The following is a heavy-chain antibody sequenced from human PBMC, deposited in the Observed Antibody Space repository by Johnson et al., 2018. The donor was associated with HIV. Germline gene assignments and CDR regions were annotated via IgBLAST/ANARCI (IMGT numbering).Heavy chain of an antibody. V-gene: IGHV3-20*04. Sequence: VQLVESGGGFVQPGGSLRLSCAASGFTVSSNYMSWVRQAPDKGLEWVSDINWNGGSTGYADSVKGRFTISRDNAKNSLYLQMNSLRTEDTALYYCAKASREKLATIIGPWAESDAFDIWGQGTIVTVSS. J-gene: IGHJ3*02. CDR3: AKASREKLATIIGPWAESDAFDI. CDR1: GFTVSSNY. CDR2: INWNGGST. D-gene: IGHD5-24*01.